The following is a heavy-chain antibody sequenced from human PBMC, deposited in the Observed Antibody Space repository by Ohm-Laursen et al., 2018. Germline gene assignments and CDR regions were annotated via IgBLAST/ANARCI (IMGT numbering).Heavy chain of an antibody. Sequence: SLRLSCAASGSTFSDYYMSWIRQAPGKGLEWVANIKQDESEKYYVDSVKGRFTISRDNAKNSLYLQMNSLRAEDRAVYYCARSGYSAFLIDYWGQGTLVTVSS. CDR1: GSTFSDYY. D-gene: IGHD5-12*01. V-gene: IGHV3-7*01. J-gene: IGHJ4*02. CDR2: IKQDESEK. CDR3: ARSGYSAFLIDY.